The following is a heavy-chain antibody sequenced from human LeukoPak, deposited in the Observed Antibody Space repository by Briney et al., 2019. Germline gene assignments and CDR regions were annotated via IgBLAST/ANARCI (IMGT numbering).Heavy chain of an antibody. V-gene: IGHV1-69*01. D-gene: IGHD2-15*01. Sequence: SSVTVSCTASGGTFSSYAISWVRQAPGQGLEWMGGIIPIFGTANYAHKFQGRVTITADESTSTAYMELSSLRSEDTAVYYCARGAATPTPFDYWGQGTLVTVSS. J-gene: IGHJ4*02. CDR1: GGTFSSYA. CDR2: IIPIFGTA. CDR3: ARGAATPTPFDY.